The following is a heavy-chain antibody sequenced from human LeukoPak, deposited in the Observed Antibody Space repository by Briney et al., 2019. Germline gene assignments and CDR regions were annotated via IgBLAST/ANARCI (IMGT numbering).Heavy chain of an antibody. Sequence: PSETLSLICTIIGSSIRDNYYWGWIRRPPGKGLEWIGSVFYSGSTYYNPSLKSRVTLSVDTSNNIFSLKLRSVTAADTAVYYCARHNYYHFWSTLNWFDPWGQGALVTVSS. J-gene: IGHJ5*02. CDR3: ARHNYYHFWSTLNWFDP. CDR1: GSSIRDNYY. D-gene: IGHD3-3*01. V-gene: IGHV4-38-2*02. CDR2: VFYSGST.